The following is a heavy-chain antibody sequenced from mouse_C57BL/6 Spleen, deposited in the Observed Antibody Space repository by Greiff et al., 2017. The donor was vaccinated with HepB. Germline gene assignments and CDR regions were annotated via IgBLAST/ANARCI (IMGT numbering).Heavy chain of an antibody. Sequence: VQLQQSGAELVRPGTSVKVSCKASGYAFTNYLIEWVKQRPGQGLEWIGVINPGSGGTNYNEKFKGKATLTADKSSSTAYMQLSSLTSEDSAVYFCARGSSALTTNFAYWGQGTLVTVSA. V-gene: IGHV1-54*01. D-gene: IGHD3-2*02. J-gene: IGHJ3*01. CDR3: ARGSSALTTNFAY. CDR1: GYAFTNYL. CDR2: INPGSGGT.